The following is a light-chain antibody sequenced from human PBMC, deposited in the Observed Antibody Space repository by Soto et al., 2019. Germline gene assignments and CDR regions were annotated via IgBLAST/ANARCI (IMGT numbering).Light chain of an antibody. CDR2: AAS. CDR1: QSISSY. Sequence: DIQMTQSPSSLSASVGDRVTITCRASQSISSYLNWYQQKPGKAPKLLIYAASSLQSGVPSRFSGSVSGTDFTLTISSLQPEDFETYYCQQSYSTPRTLGQGTNGDI. CDR3: QQSYSTPRT. V-gene: IGKV1-39*01. J-gene: IGKJ1*01.